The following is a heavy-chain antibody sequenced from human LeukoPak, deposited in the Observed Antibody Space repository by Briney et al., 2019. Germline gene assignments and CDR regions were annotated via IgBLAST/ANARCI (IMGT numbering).Heavy chain of an antibody. Sequence: PGRSLRLSCAVSGFTFSSYGMHWVRQAPGKGLEWVAVIWYDGSNKYYADSVKGRFTTSRDNSKNTLYLQMNSLRAEDTAVYYCAREGLPGYSSGWYVYWGQGTLVTVSS. D-gene: IGHD6-19*01. J-gene: IGHJ4*02. V-gene: IGHV3-33*01. CDR2: IWYDGSNK. CDR3: AREGLPGYSSGWYVY. CDR1: GFTFSSYG.